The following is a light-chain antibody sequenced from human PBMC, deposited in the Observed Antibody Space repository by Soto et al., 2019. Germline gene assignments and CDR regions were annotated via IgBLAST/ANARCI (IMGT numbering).Light chain of an antibody. Sequence: EIVLTHSPGTRSLSPGERASRSGRASQSVSKNYLSWYQQKPGQATRLLIYGASNRATGIPDRFSGSGSGTDFTLTISRLEPEDFAVYYCQQYGSSGTFGQGTKVDIK. J-gene: IGKJ1*01. CDR3: QQYGSSGT. CDR1: QSVSKNY. CDR2: GAS. V-gene: IGKV3-20*01.